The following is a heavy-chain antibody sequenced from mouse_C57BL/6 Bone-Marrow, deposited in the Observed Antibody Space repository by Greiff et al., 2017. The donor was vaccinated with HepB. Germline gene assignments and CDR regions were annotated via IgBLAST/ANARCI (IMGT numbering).Heavy chain of an antibody. CDR1: GYTFTDYY. J-gene: IGHJ2*01. D-gene: IGHD1-1*01. Sequence: VKLVESGAELVRPGASVKLSCKASGYTFTDYYINWVKQRPGQGLEWIARIYPGSGNTYYNEKFKGKATLTAEKSSSTAYMQLSSLTSEDSAVYFCARDYGSSLWGQGTTLTVSS. CDR2: IYPGSGNT. CDR3: ARDYGSSL. V-gene: IGHV1-76*01.